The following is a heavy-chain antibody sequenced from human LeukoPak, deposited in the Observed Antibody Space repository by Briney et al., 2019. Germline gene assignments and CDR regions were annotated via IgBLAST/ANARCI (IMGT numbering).Heavy chain of an antibody. CDR1: GFIFSDHY. CDR3: VRLGSTSPGNWYKLFDQ. V-gene: IGHV3-72*01. J-gene: IGHJ4*02. CDR2: TRNEANIYTT. Sequence: PGGSLRLSCAASGFIFSDHYMDWVRQAPGKGLEWVGRTRNEANIYTTKYAASVKGRFTISRDDSKNSLYLQMNSLKTEDTAVYYCVRLGSTSPGNWYKLFDQWGQGTLVTVSS. D-gene: IGHD2-2*01.